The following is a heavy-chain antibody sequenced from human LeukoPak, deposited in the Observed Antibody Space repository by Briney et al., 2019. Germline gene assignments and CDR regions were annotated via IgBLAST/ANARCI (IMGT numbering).Heavy chain of an antibody. CDR2: INHSEST. Sequence: SETLSLTCAVYGGSFSGYYWSWIRQPPGKGLEWIGQINHSESTNYSPSLKSRVTISVDTSKNQFSLKLSSVTAADTAVYYCARQGGYSGYDLGWFDPWGQGTLVTVSS. D-gene: IGHD5-12*01. CDR3: ARQGGYSGYDLGWFDP. V-gene: IGHV4-34*01. J-gene: IGHJ5*02. CDR1: GGSFSGYY.